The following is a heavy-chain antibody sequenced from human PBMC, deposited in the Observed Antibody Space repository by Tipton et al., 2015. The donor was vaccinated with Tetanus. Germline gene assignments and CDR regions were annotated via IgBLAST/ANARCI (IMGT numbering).Heavy chain of an antibody. V-gene: IGHV4-59*12. CDR1: GGSISSYY. Sequence: GLVKPSETLSLTCTVSGGSISSYYWSWIRQPPGKGLEWIGYIYYSGSTNYNPSLKSRVTISVDTSKKQISLTLRSVTAADTAVYYCARSDILTGYYSPGKNFDYWGLGTLVTVSS. D-gene: IGHD3-9*01. J-gene: IGHJ4*02. CDR3: ARSDILTGYYSPGKNFDY. CDR2: IYYSGST.